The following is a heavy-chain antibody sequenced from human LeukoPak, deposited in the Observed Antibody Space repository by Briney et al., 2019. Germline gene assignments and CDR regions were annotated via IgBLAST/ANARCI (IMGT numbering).Heavy chain of an antibody. J-gene: IGHJ5*02. Sequence: SVKVSCKASGGRVSSYAISLARQAPGQGLEWMGRIIPILGIAKYAQKFQGRVTITADKSTSTAYMELSSLRSEDTAVYYCARDPGFQSSAVGATATYHWGQGTLVTVSS. CDR3: ARDPGFQSSAVGATATYH. CDR2: IIPILGIA. D-gene: IGHD1-26*01. V-gene: IGHV1-69*04. CDR1: GGRVSSYA.